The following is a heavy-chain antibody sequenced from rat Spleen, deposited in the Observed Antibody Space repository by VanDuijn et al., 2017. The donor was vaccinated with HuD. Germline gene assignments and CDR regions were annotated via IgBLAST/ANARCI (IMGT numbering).Heavy chain of an antibody. CDR2: ISYDGSST. Sequence: EVQLVESDGGLVQPGRSLKLSCAASGFTFSDYYMAWVRQAPTKGLEWVATISYDGSSTYYRDSVKGRFTISRDNAKSTLYLQMDSLRSEDTATYYCARGEFGVLFDYWGQGVMVTVSS. CDR3: ARGEFGVLFDY. CDR1: GFTFSDYY. J-gene: IGHJ2*01. V-gene: IGHV5-29*01. D-gene: IGHD4-3*01.